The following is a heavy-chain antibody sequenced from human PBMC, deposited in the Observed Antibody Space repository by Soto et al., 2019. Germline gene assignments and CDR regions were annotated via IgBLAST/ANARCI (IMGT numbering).Heavy chain of an antibody. J-gene: IGHJ6*02. D-gene: IGHD5-18*01. V-gene: IGHV4-31*03. CDR3: ARDRLMATAGTARHYFGLDV. Sequence: QVQLQESGPGLVKPSQTLSLTCTVSGGSIRSGGYYWSWVRQNPRRGLEWIGHIYYSGNTYYTPPLKSRLTISVDTSKYQCSLNLSSVTAADTAVYYCARDRLMATAGTARHYFGLDVWGQGTTVTVS. CDR1: GGSIRSGGYY. CDR2: IYYSGNT.